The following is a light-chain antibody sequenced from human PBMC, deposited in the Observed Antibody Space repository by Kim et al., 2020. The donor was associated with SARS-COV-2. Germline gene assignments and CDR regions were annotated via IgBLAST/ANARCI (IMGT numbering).Light chain of an antibody. Sequence: DIQMTQSPSSLSASVGDRVTITCRSSQGISNFLAWYQHKPGTVPKLLIYDASVLQSGVPSRFSGSGSGTDFTLTISSLQPEDVATYYCQRCNSAPLTFGQGTKVDIK. V-gene: IGKV1-27*01. CDR2: DAS. CDR1: QGISNF. J-gene: IGKJ1*01. CDR3: QRCNSAPLT.